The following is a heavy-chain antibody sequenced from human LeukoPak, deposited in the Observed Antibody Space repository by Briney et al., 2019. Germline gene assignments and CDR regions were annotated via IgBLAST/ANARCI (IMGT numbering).Heavy chain of an antibody. J-gene: IGHJ4*02. CDR3: ARYGYGGGFDY. Sequence: GGSLRLSCAASGFTFSSYEMNWVRQAPGKGLEWVSQTSGSGGAIYYADSVKGRFAISRDNAKNSLYLQMNSLRVEDTAVYYCARYGYGGGFDYWGQGTLVTVSS. CDR1: GFTFSSYE. V-gene: IGHV3-48*03. CDR2: TSGSGGAI. D-gene: IGHD5-18*01.